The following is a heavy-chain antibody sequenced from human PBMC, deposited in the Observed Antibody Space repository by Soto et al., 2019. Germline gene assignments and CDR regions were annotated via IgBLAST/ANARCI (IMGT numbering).Heavy chain of an antibody. CDR1: GGSLRRYY. D-gene: IGHD6-19*01. CDR3: ARSRYTSGWWTPPFDY. J-gene: IGHJ4*02. V-gene: IGHV4-59*01. Sequence: PSGTPSLTCAVSGGSLRRYYWGLVRPPPGKGLEWIGYIYYSGSTNYNPSLKSRVTISVDTSKNQFSLKLTSVTAADTAVYYCARSRYTSGWWTPPFDYWGQGTLVTVSS. CDR2: IYYSGST.